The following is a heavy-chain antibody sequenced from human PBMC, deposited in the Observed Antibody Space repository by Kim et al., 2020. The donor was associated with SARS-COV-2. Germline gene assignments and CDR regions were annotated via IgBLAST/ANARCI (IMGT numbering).Heavy chain of an antibody. Sequence: GGSLRLSCAASGFTFISYVMTWVRQAPGKGLEWVASITGNGGTTYYADSVKGRFTISRDNSKNTLYLQMNSLRAEDTAMYYCASGYYDGSGDFPYYFDLWGHGTLVTVSS. CDR1: GFTFISYV. CDR3: ASGYYDGSGDFPYYFDL. V-gene: IGHV3-23*01. CDR2: ITGNGGTT. D-gene: IGHD3-22*01. J-gene: IGHJ2*01.